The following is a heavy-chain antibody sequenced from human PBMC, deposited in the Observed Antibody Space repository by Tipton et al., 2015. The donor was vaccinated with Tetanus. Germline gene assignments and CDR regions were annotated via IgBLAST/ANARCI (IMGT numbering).Heavy chain of an antibody. D-gene: IGHD3-22*01. CDR2: INHSGRT. CDR1: GGSISSFNYY. Sequence: TLSLTCTVSGGSISSFNYYWSWIRRPPGKGLEWIGEINHSGRTNYNPSLKSRVTISVDTSKNQCSLKVSSVTAADTAVYYCARDDYYDGRGLYYYGLAVWGQGTSVTVSS. J-gene: IGHJ6*02. CDR3: ARDDYYDGRGLYYYGLAV. V-gene: IGHV4-39*07.